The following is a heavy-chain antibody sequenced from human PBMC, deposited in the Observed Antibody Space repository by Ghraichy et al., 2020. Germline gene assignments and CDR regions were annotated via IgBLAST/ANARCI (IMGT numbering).Heavy chain of an antibody. CDR1: GDSITSYY. CDR2: VYYSGST. Sequence: GSLRLSCSVSGDSITSYYWSWIRQPPGKGLQWIGYVYYSGSTRYNPSLKSRVTISADTSKNQFSLRLNSVTAADSAVYFCARAVPENYFDYWGRGTLVTVSS. J-gene: IGHJ4*02. CDR3: ARAVPENYFDY. V-gene: IGHV4-59*08. D-gene: IGHD1-14*01.